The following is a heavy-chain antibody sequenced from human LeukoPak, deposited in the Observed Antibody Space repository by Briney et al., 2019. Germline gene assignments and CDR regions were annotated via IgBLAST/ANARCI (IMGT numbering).Heavy chain of an antibody. CDR2: IKPDGSEK. CDR3: TRETRAPTH. V-gene: IGHV3-7*05. CDR1: GFTFSGSW. Sequence: GGSLRLSCAASGFTFSGSWMGWFRQAPGKGLEWVATIKPDGSEKYYVDSVKGRFTVSRDNAKNSLFLQVNSLRAEDTAVYYCTRETRAPTHWGQGTLVTASS. J-gene: IGHJ4*02.